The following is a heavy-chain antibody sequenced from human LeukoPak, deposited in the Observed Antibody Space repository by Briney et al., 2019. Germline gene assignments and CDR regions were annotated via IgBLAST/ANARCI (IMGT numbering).Heavy chain of an antibody. D-gene: IGHD1-14*01. CDR2: IGPTGTDR. CDR1: GFTFSSCG. Sequence: SGGSLRLSCAASGFTFSSCGFNWVRQAPGKGLEWVSSIGPTGTDRYYADSVRGRFTISRDNAKNSMYLQMDSLRDEDSAVYYCATETIGRHYDYWGQGTLLTVSS. CDR3: ATETIGRHYDY. J-gene: IGHJ4*02. V-gene: IGHV3-21*01.